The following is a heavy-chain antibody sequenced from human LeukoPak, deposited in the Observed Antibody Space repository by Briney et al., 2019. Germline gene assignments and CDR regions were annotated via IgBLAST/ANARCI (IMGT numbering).Heavy chain of an antibody. CDR3: ARGVYSGYDFYDY. CDR1: GFTFSSYS. J-gene: IGHJ4*02. V-gene: IGHV3-21*01. D-gene: IGHD5-12*01. CDR2: ISGSGSYI. Sequence: PGGSLRLSCAASGFTFSSYSMNWVRQAPGKGLEWVSYISGSGSYIYYADSVKGRFTISRDNAKESLYLQMNSLRAEDTAVYYCARGVYSGYDFYDYWGQGSLVTVSS.